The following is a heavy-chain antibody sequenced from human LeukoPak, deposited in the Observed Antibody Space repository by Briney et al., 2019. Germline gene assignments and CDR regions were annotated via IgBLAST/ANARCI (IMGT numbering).Heavy chain of an antibody. V-gene: IGHV3-48*04. D-gene: IGHD5-18*01. J-gene: IGHJ4*02. CDR1: GFTFSNYP. CDR3: ARVRYSSGYIFDY. Sequence: GGSLRLSCAASGFTFSNYPMNWVRQAPGKGLEWVSYISSSGSPIYYADSVRGRFTISRDNAKNSLYLQMNSLRADDTAVYYCARVRYSSGYIFDYWGQGTLVTVSS. CDR2: ISSSGSPI.